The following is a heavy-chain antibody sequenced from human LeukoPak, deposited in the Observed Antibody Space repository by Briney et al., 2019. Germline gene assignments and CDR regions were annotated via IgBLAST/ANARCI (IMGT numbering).Heavy chain of an antibody. Sequence: SESLSLTCTVSGGSVNGYYWNWIRQAPGRGLEWIGFIHYSGLTVYSPSLQSRVSMSVNTSRNQFALDLSSVTAADTALYYCARDPPEDEWNSLDSWGQGILVTVSS. CDR2: IHYSGLT. J-gene: IGHJ4*02. CDR1: GGSVNGYY. CDR3: ARDPPEDEWNSLDS. D-gene: IGHD1-7*01. V-gene: IGHV4-59*02.